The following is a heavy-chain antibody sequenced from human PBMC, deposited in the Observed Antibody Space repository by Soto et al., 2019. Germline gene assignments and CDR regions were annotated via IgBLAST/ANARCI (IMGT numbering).Heavy chain of an antibody. CDR1: GGSISRSRYY. Sequence: QLQLQESGPGLVKPSETLSLTCTVSGGSISRSRYYWGWIRKPPGKVLVWIGSIYYSGSTYYNPSLTSRVTMTVDTLKTPFSRRISSVICATTAGYSGARLFFSHKVGATMALRHYFHYWRQGTPVTVPS. V-gene: IGHV4-39*01. CDR2: IYYSGST. D-gene: IGHD1-26*01. J-gene: IGHJ4*02. CDR3: ARLFFSHKVGATMALRHYFHY.